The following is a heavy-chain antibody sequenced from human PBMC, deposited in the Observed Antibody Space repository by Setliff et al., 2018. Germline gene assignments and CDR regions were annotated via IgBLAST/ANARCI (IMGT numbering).Heavy chain of an antibody. CDR3: AKEGMRYWGSPGYMDV. J-gene: IGHJ6*03. CDR2: IRFDESNK. Sequence: PGGSLRLSCAASVSTLGDYGMHWVRQAPGKGLQWVAFIRFDESNKYYLESVRGRFSISRDNSKNTVYLQRNSLRVEDTAIYYCAKEGMRYWGSPGYMDVWGKGTTVTVSS. V-gene: IGHV3-30*02. CDR1: VSTLGDYG. D-gene: IGHD7-27*01.